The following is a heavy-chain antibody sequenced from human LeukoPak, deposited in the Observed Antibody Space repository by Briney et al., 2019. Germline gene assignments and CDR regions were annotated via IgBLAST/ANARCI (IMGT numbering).Heavy chain of an antibody. CDR1: GFTFDDYA. V-gene: IGHV3-9*01. CDR2: ISWNSGSI. CDR3: AKDINRFGELLSIDY. Sequence: GGSLRLSCAASGFTFDDYAMHWVRQAPGKGLEWVSGISWNSGSIGYADSVKGRFTISRDNAKNSLHLQMNSLRAEDTALYYCAKDINRFGELLSIDYWGQGTLVTVSS. D-gene: IGHD3-10*01. J-gene: IGHJ4*02.